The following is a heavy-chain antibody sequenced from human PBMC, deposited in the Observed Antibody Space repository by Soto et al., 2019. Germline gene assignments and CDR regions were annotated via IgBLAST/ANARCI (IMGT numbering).Heavy chain of an antibody. J-gene: IGHJ5*02. CDR2: INAGNGNT. Sequence: QVQLVQSGAEVKKPGASVKVSCKASGYTFTSYAMHLVRQAPGQRLEWMGWINAGNGNTKYSQKFQGRVTITRDTSASTAYMELSSLRSEDTAVYYCARDRREGWFDPWGQGTLVTVSS. D-gene: IGHD1-26*01. V-gene: IGHV1-3*01. CDR1: GYTFTSYA. CDR3: ARDRREGWFDP.